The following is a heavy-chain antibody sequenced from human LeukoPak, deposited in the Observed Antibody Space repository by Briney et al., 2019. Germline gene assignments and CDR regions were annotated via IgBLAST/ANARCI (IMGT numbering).Heavy chain of an antibody. CDR3: TKGLYDSSGYPEPPFDY. CDR2: IRYDGSNK. D-gene: IGHD3-22*01. Sequence: PGGSLRLSCAASGFTFSSYVMHWVRQAPGKGLEWVAFIRYDGSNKYYSDSVKGRFTISRDNSKNTLYLQMNSLRAEDTAVYYCTKGLYDSSGYPEPPFDYWGQGTLVTVSS. CDR1: GFTFSSYV. V-gene: IGHV3-30*02. J-gene: IGHJ4*02.